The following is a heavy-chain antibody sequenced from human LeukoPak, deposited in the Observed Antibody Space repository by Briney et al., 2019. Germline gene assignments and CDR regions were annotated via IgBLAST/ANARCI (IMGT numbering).Heavy chain of an antibody. CDR1: GYTFTGYY. J-gene: IGHJ4*02. CDR2: IIPIFGTA. D-gene: IGHD3-22*01. V-gene: IGHV1-69*13. CDR3: ARAIPNYYDSSYFDY. Sequence: SVKVSCKASGYTFTGYYMHWVRQAPGQGLEWMGGIIPIFGTANYAQKFQGRVTITADESTSTAYMELSSLRSEDTAVYYCARAIPNYYDSSYFDYWGQGTLVTVSS.